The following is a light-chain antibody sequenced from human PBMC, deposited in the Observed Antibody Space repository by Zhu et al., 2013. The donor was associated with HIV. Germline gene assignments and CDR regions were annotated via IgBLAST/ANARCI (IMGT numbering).Light chain of an antibody. J-gene: IGKJ1*01. CDR3: HQYNSYST. Sequence: DIQMTQSPSTLSASVGDRVTITCRASQSISTRLAWYQQKPGTAPKVLIHGASTLESGVPSRFSGSGSGTEFTLTISTLQPDDFATYYCHQYNSYSTFGQGTKVEVK. CDR2: GAS. CDR1: QSISTR. V-gene: IGKV1-5*01.